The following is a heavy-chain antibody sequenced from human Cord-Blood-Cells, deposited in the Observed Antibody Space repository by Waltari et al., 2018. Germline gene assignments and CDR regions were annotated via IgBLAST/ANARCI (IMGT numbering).Heavy chain of an antibody. D-gene: IGHD6-6*01. J-gene: IGHJ5*02. Sequence: QLQLQESGPGLVKPSETLSLTCTVSGGSISSSSYSWGWIRQPPGKGLVWIGSIYYRGSTYYNPSLKSRVTISVDTSKNQFSLKLSSVTAADTAVYYCARSKLVWFDPWGQGTLVTVSS. CDR3: ARSKLVWFDP. V-gene: IGHV4-39*01. CDR2: IYYRGST. CDR1: GGSISSSSYS.